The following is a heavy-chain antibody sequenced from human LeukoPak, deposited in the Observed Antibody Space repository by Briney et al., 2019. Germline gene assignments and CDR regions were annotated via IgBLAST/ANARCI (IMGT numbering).Heavy chain of an antibody. CDR2: TYHTSKWYN. D-gene: IGHD6-13*01. CDR1: GDSVSSNSAA. V-gene: IGHV6-1*01. CDR3: ARDLPPGAAGVTGPFDY. J-gene: IGHJ4*02. Sequence: PSQTLSLTCAISGDSVSSNSAAWNWIRQSPSRGLEWLVRTYHTSKWYNDYAVSVKSRITINPDTSKNQFSLQLRSVTPEDTAVYYCARDLPPGAAGVTGPFDYWGQGTLVTVSA.